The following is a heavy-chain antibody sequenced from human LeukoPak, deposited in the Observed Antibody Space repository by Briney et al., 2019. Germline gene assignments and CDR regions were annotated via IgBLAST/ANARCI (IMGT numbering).Heavy chain of an antibody. CDR2: IYYSGST. CDR1: GGSISSSSYY. D-gene: IGHD2-2*01. Sequence: SETLSLTCTVSGGSISSSSYYWGWIRQPPGTGLEWIGSIYYSGSTYYNPSLKSRVTISVDTSKNQFSLKLSSVTAADTAVYYCGYQLLNGYFDYWGQGTLVTVSS. V-gene: IGHV4-39*01. CDR3: GYQLLNGYFDY. J-gene: IGHJ4*02.